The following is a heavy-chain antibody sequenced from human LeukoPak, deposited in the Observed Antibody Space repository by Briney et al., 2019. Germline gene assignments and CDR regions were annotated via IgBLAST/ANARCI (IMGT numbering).Heavy chain of an antibody. Sequence: GKSLRLSCEASGFAFSSYGMHWVRQAPGKGLEWVALIWYDGSNKYYADSVKGRFTISRDSSKNTLYLEMSSLRAEDTAVYFCARERTLYVSGSGYGMDVWGQGTTVTVSS. CDR1: GFAFSSYG. J-gene: IGHJ6*02. D-gene: IGHD3-10*01. CDR3: ARERTLYVSGSGYGMDV. CDR2: IWYDGSNK. V-gene: IGHV3-33*01.